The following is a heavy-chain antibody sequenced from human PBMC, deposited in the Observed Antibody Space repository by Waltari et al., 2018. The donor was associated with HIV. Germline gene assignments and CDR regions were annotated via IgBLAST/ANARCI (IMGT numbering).Heavy chain of an antibody. CDR3: TKGMYANEDYFGY. V-gene: IGHV5-51*03. J-gene: IGHJ4*02. D-gene: IGHD2-8*01. CDR2: IYPGDSDT. CDR1: GYSITTYW. Sequence: EVQLVPSGGQVKKPGESLKISCKDAGYSITTYWIGWERQFPGKGLEWMGIIYPGDSDTRYSPSFQGQVTISADKSISTAYLQWSSLQASDIAMYYCTKGMYANEDYFGYWGQGTLVTVSS.